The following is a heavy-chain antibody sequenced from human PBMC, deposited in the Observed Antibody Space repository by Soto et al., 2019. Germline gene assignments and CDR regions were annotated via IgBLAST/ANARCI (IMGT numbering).Heavy chain of an antibody. Sequence: SETLSLTCAVYGGSFSGYYLSWIRQPPGKGLEWIGEINHSGSTNYNPSLKSRVTISVDTSKNQFSLKLSSVTAADTAVYYCARGRGSGWYGNWFDPWGQGTLVTVSS. V-gene: IGHV4-34*01. D-gene: IGHD6-19*01. J-gene: IGHJ5*02. CDR3: ARGRGSGWYGNWFDP. CDR2: INHSGST. CDR1: GGSFSGYY.